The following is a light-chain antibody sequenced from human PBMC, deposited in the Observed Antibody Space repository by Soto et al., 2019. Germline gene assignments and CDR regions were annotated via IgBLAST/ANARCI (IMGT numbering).Light chain of an antibody. CDR3: QQSYSATT. J-gene: IGKJ4*01. V-gene: IGKV1-39*01. CDR1: QSISNY. Sequence: DIQMTQSPSSLSASVGDRVTITCRASQSISNYLNWYQQKPGKAPKLLIYTASTLQSGVPSRFSGSGSGTDFTLTTSSLQPEDFATYYCQQSYSATTFGGGTKVEIK. CDR2: TAS.